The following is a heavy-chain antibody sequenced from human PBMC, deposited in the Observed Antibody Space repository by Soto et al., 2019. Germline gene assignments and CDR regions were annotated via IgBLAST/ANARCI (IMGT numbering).Heavy chain of an antibody. J-gene: IGHJ4*02. CDR1: GGSFSGYY. CDR3: ARGRGYYDSSGYHKHMAVFDY. V-gene: IGHV4-34*01. Sequence: SETLSLTCAVYGGSFSGYYWIWIRQPPGKGLEWIGEINHSGSTNYNPSLKSRVTISVDTSKNQFSLKLSSVTAADTAVYYCARGRGYYDSSGYHKHMAVFDYWGQGTLVTVSS. D-gene: IGHD3-22*01. CDR2: INHSGST.